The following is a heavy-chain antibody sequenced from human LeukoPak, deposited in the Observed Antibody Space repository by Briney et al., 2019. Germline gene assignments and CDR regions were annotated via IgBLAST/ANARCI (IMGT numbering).Heavy chain of an antibody. CDR2: INHSGST. Sequence: PSETLSLTCAVYGGSFSGYYWSWIRQPPGKGLEWIGEINHSGSTNYNPSLKNRVTISVDTSKNQFSLKLSSVTAADTAVYYCARGDYDSSGYYLLDAFDIWGQGTMVTVSS. V-gene: IGHV4-34*01. CDR3: ARGDYDSSGYYLLDAFDI. D-gene: IGHD3-22*01. CDR1: GGSFSGYY. J-gene: IGHJ3*02.